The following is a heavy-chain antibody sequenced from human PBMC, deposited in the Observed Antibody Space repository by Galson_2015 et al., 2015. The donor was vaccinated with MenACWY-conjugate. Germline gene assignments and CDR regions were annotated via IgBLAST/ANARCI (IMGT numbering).Heavy chain of an antibody. CDR2: IKADGRFS. CDR1: GFTFNNHW. J-gene: IGHJ4*01. CDR3: ARDNNWSFDS. D-gene: IGHD1-1*01. V-gene: IGHV3-74*01. Sequence: SLRLSFAASGFTFNNHWLHWVRQPPGKGPEWVSYIKADGRFSNYADSVKGRFTISTDNAKDMVYLQMDGLGDEDSAVYFCARDNNWSFDSWGQEPWSPCPQ.